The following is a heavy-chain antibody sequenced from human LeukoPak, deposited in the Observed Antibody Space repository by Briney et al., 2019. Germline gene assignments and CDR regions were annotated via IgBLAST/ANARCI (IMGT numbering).Heavy chain of an antibody. CDR2: IIPIFGTA. V-gene: IGHV1-69*05. Sequence: EASVTVSCKAFGGTFSSYAISWVRQAPGQGLEWMGGIIPIFGTANYAQKFQGRVTITTDESTSTAYMELSSLRSEDTAVYYCARDIRGLYGSGSSCWFDPWGQGTLVTVSS. J-gene: IGHJ5*02. CDR1: GGTFSSYA. D-gene: IGHD3-10*01. CDR3: ARDIRGLYGSGSSCWFDP.